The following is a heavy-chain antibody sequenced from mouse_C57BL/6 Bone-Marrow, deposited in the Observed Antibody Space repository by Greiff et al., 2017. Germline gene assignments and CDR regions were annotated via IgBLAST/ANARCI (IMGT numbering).Heavy chain of an antibody. CDR3: TVAFPYYAMDY. J-gene: IGHJ4*01. CDR2: IYPRSGNT. D-gene: IGHD1-1*01. CDR1: GYTFTSYG. V-gene: IGHV1-81*01. Sequence: QVQLQQSGAELARPAASVKLSCKASGYTFTSYGISWVKQRTGQGLEWIGEIYPRSGNTYYNEKFKGKATLTADKSSSTAYMELRSLTSEDSAVYFTTVAFPYYAMDYWGQGTSVTVSS.